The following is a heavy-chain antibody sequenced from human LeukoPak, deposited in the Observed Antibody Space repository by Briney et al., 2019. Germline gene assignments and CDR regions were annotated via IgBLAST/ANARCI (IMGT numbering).Heavy chain of an antibody. CDR2: ISYDGSNK. CDR3: AKGGIAAAGSRADAFDI. Sequence: GGSLRLSCAASGFTFSSYAMHWVRQAPGKGLEWVAVISYDGSNKYYADSVKGRFTISRDNSKNTLYLQMNSLRAEDTAVYYCAKGGIAAAGSRADAFDIWGQGTMVTVSS. CDR1: GFTFSSYA. V-gene: IGHV3-30-3*01. D-gene: IGHD6-13*01. J-gene: IGHJ3*02.